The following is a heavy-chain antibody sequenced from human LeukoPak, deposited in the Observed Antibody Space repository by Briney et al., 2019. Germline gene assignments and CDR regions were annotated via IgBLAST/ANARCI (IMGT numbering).Heavy chain of an antibody. Sequence: PGGSLRLSCAASGFTFSSYGMHWVRQAPGKGLEWVAVISYDVSNKYYADSVKGRFTISRDNSKNTLYLQMNSLRAEDTAVYYCANAGRYCSGGSCYSHYYYGMDVWGQGTTVTVSS. J-gene: IGHJ6*02. V-gene: IGHV3-30*18. D-gene: IGHD2-15*01. CDR2: ISYDVSNK. CDR3: ANAGRYCSGGSCYSHYYYGMDV. CDR1: GFTFSSYG.